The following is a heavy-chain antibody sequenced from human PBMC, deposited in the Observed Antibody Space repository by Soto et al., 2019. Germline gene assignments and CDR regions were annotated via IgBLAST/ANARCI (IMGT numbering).Heavy chain of an antibody. V-gene: IGHV4-4*07. CDR2: INTSGNT. CDR1: CYSVISYS. Sequence: SESLSITCTVSCYSVISYSWSWIRPPAGKALEWIGRINTSGNTSYRPSLNSRVTMTVDTSKNQFSLKLSSVTAADTAVYYCVRDQGSYNSGAQDNWGQGTTVTVSS. J-gene: IGHJ3*02. CDR3: VRDQGSYNSGAQDN. D-gene: IGHD6-19*01.